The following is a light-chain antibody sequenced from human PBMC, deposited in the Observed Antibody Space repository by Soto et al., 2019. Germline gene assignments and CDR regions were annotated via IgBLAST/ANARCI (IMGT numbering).Light chain of an antibody. CDR1: QDINNY. Sequence: DIQMTQSPSSLSASAGDKVTITCQASQDINNYLNWYQQRPGNPPKLLIYDASTLQTGVPPRFSGSGSGTHFSLTISGLQPDDVATYFCQHYKSLPWTFGQGTKV. CDR2: DAS. V-gene: IGKV1-33*01. J-gene: IGKJ1*01. CDR3: QHYKSLPWT.